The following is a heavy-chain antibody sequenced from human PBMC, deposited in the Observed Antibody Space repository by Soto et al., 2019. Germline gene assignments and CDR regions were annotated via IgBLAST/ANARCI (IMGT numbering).Heavy chain of an antibody. D-gene: IGHD7-27*01. V-gene: IGHV1-8*01. J-gene: IGHJ4*02. CDR1: GYTFTSYD. CDR3: ARGNRKIWARNLSDY. Sequence: ASVKVSCKASGYTFTSYDINWVRQATGQGLERMGWMNPNSGNTGYAQKFQGRVTMTRNTSIRKAYMELSSLRSEDTAVYYCARGNRKIWARNLSDYWGQETLVTVAS. CDR2: MNPNSGNT.